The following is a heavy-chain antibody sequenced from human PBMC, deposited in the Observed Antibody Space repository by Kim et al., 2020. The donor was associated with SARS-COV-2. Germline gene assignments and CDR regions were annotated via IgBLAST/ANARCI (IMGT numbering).Heavy chain of an antibody. CDR1: GYSISSGYY. V-gene: IGHV4-38-2*02. D-gene: IGHD3-10*01. Sequence: SETLSLTCTVSGYSISSGYYWGWIRQPPGKGLEWIGSIYHSGSTYYNPSLKSRVTISVDTSKNQFSLKLSSVTAADTAVYYCARGGFGDFDYWGQGTLVT. J-gene: IGHJ4*02. CDR2: IYHSGST. CDR3: ARGGFGDFDY.